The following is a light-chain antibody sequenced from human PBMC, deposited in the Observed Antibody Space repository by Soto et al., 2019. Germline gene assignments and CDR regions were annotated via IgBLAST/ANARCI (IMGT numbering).Light chain of an antibody. J-gene: IGKJ2*02. CDR1: QDINKF. CDR2: GAS. Sequence: DIQMTQSPSSLSASVGDRVTITCQASQDINKFLNWYQQKPGKAPKLLVYGASNLETGVPSRFSGSGSGTDFTFSISSLQPEDIATYYCQHYDSLPGTFGQGTKLEIK. CDR3: QHYDSLPGT. V-gene: IGKV1-33*01.